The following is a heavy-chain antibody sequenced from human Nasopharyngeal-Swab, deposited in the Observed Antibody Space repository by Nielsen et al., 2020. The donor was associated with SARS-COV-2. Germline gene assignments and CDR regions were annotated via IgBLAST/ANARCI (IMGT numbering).Heavy chain of an antibody. CDR1: GGSISSGNYY. V-gene: IGHV4-61*02. J-gene: IGHJ6*02. CDR2: LYVNGST. CDR3: ARIGRFFDWLSGYYGMDV. Sequence: SETLSLTCTVSGGSISSGNYYWSWIRQPAGKGLEWIGRLYVNGSTTYNPSLKSRVTISADTSKNQFSLKLTSVTAADTAVYYCARIGRFFDWLSGYYGMDVWGHGTTVTVSS. D-gene: IGHD3-9*01.